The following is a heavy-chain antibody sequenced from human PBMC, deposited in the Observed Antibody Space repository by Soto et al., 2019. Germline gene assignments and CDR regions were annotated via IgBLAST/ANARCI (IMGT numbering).Heavy chain of an antibody. D-gene: IGHD2-2*02. CDR2: IYYSGST. V-gene: IGHV4-59*01. J-gene: IGHJ4*02. Sequence: PSETLSLTCTVSGGSISSYYWSWIRQPPGKGLEWIGYIYYSGSTNYNPSLKSRVTISVDTSKNQFSLKLSSVTAADTAVYYCARDHGGNFYYTDGYFDYWGQGTLVTVSS. CDR1: GGSISSYY. CDR3: ARDHGGNFYYTDGYFDY.